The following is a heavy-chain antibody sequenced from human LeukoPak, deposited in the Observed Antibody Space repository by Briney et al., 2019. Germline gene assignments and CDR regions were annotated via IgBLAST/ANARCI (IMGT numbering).Heavy chain of an antibody. CDR1: GFDFSTYA. V-gene: IGHV3-23*01. CDR3: AKGIVVVPTGGNFDY. D-gene: IGHD2-2*01. J-gene: IGHJ4*02. Sequence: QPGGSLRLSCAASGFDFSTYAMNWVRQAPGKGLEWVSAISGSGGSTYYEDSVKGRFTISRDNSKNTLYLQMNSLRAEDTAVYYCAKGIVVVPTGGNFDYWGQGTRVTVSS. CDR2: ISGSGGST.